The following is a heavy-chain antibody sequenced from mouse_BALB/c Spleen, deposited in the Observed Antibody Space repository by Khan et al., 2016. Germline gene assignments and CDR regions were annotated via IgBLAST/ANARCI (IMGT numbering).Heavy chain of an antibody. D-gene: IGHD2-4*01. J-gene: IGHJ4*01. CDR3: ARGDYDGYYAMDY. CDR2: ISCYNGAT. Sequence: LVKTGASVKISCKASGYSFTGYYIHWVKQSHGKGLEWIGYISCYNGATNYNQKFRGKAPFTFDTSSSTPYMPFNSLTSEDSTVFDCARGDYDGYYAMDYWGQGTSVTVSS. CDR1: GYSFTGYY. V-gene: IGHV1S34*01.